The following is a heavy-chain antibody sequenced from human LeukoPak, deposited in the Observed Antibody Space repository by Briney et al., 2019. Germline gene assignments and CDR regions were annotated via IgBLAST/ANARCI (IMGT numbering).Heavy chain of an antibody. V-gene: IGHV3-23*01. D-gene: IGHD3-16*02. CDR3: ARHDSFIPY. Sequence: PGGSLRLSCAASGFTFNDYAMSWVRQAAGKGLEWVAGISDTGRRTYYTDSMKGRFTISRDDSKKTVSLQMNTLRAEDTAIYFCARHDSFIPYWGQGTLATVSS. CDR1: GFTFNDYA. J-gene: IGHJ4*02. CDR2: ISDTGRRT.